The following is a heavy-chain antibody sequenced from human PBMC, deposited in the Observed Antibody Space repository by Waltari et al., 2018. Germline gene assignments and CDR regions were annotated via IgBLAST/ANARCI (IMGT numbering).Heavy chain of an antibody. Sequence: QVQLVQSGAEVKKPGASVKVSCKASGYTFTAYYMHWVRQAPGQGPEWTGWINPNSGGAYYAQKFQGRVTMTRDTSISTANMELSRLRSDDTAVYYCARDKGFQREAGKRGAFDYWGQGTLVTVSS. V-gene: IGHV1-2*02. J-gene: IGHJ4*02. CDR3: ARDKGFQREAGKRGAFDY. D-gene: IGHD1-1*01. CDR2: INPNSGGA. CDR1: GYTFTAYY.